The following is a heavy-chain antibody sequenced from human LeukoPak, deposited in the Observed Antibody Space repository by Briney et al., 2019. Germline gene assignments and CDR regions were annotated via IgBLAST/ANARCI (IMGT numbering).Heavy chain of an antibody. Sequence: SETLSPTCTVSGGSISSHYWSWIRRPPGKGLEWIGYIYYSGSTNYNPSLKSRVTISVDTSKNQFSLKLSSVTAADTAVYYCARLEEYCSSTSCYPGYFDYWGQGTLVTVSS. CDR2: IYYSGST. D-gene: IGHD2-2*01. J-gene: IGHJ4*02. CDR3: ARLEEYCSSTSCYPGYFDY. V-gene: IGHV4-59*11. CDR1: GGSISSHY.